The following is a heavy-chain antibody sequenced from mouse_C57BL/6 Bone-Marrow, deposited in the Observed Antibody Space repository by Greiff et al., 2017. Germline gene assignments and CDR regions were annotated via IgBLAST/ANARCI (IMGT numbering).Heavy chain of an antibody. CDR2: IRNKANGYTT. CDR3: ARYDYGLFDY. Sequence: EVKVVESGGGLVQPGGSLSLSCAASGFTFTDYYMSWVRQPPGKALEWLGFIRNKANGYTTEYSASVKVRFTISRDNSQSILYLQMNALRAEDSATDYCARYDYGLFDYWGQGTTLTVSS. V-gene: IGHV7-3*01. J-gene: IGHJ2*01. D-gene: IGHD1-1*01. CDR1: GFTFTDYY.